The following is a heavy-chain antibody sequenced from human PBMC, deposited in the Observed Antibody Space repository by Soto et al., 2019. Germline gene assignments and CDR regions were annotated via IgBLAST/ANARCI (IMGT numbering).Heavy chain of an antibody. CDR3: ARGGDFRAYGDYPGVSDY. Sequence: ASVKVSCKASGYTFTSYDINWVRQATGQGLEWMGWMNPNSGNTGYAQKFQGRVTMTRNTSISTAYMELSSLRSEDTAVYYCARGGDFRAYGDYPGVSDYWGQGTLVTVSS. CDR2: MNPNSGNT. J-gene: IGHJ4*02. CDR1: GYTFTSYD. D-gene: IGHD4-17*01. V-gene: IGHV1-8*01.